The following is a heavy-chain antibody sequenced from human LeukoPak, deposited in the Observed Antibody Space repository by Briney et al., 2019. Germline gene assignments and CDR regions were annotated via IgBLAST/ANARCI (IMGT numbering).Heavy chain of an antibody. Sequence: PGGSLRLSCAASGFTFSSYAMSWVRQAPGKGLEWVSAISGSGGSTYYADSVKGRFTISRDNSKNTLYLQMNSLRAEDTAVYYCARDRITIFGVVIGPHAFDIWGQGTMVTVSS. D-gene: IGHD3-3*01. CDR1: GFTFSSYA. CDR2: ISGSGGST. J-gene: IGHJ3*02. V-gene: IGHV3-23*01. CDR3: ARDRITIFGVVIGPHAFDI.